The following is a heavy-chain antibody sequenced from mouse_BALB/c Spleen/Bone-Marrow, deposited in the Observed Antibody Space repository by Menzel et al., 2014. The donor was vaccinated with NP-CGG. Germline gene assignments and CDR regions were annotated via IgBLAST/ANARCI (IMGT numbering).Heavy chain of an antibody. V-gene: IGHV1S22*01. CDR2: IYPGSGST. D-gene: IGHD1-1*01. CDR3: TRSPITTVVAETMDY. J-gene: IGHJ4*01. Sequence: LQQSGSELVRPGASVKLSCKASGYTSTSYWMHWVKQRPGQGPEWIGNIYPGSGSTNYDEKFKSKATLTVDTSSSTAYMQLSSLTSEDSAVYYCTRSPITTVVAETMDYWGQGTSVIVSS. CDR1: GYTSTSYW.